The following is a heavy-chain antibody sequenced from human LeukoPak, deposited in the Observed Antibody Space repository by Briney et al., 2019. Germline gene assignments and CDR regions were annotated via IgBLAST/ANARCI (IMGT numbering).Heavy chain of an antibody. CDR1: GGSFSGNY. J-gene: IGHJ5*02. CDR3: ARSLGANTWVGNWFDP. Sequence: PSETLSLTCAVYGGSFSGNYWSWIRQPPGQGLEWIGSIYYSGTTYYNLSLKSRVTLSVDTSQNQFSLKLSSVTAADTAIYFCARSLGANTWVGNWFDPWGQGTLVTVSP. CDR2: IYYSGTT. V-gene: IGHV4-34*01. D-gene: IGHD3-10*01.